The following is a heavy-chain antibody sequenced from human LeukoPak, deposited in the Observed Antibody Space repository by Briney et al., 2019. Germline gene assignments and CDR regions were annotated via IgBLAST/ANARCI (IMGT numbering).Heavy chain of an antibody. J-gene: IGHJ4*02. CDR2: ISGSSSDI. CDR1: EFTFRSYS. CDR3: ARRGYHDYSGFDY. Sequence: GGSLRLSCAGSEFTFRSYSMHWVRQAPGKGLEWVSSISGSSSDIYYADSVEGRFTISRDNSKNSLYLQMKSLRAEDTALYYCARRGYHDYSGFDYWGQGTLVTVSS. D-gene: IGHD1-26*01. V-gene: IGHV3-21*01.